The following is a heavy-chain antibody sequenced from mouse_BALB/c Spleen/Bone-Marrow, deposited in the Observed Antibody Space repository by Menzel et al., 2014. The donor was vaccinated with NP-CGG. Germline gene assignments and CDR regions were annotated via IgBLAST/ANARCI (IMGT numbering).Heavy chain of an antibody. J-gene: IGHJ2*01. CDR2: ISSSSSTI. D-gene: IGHD4-1*01. V-gene: IGHV5-17*02. CDR1: GFTFSSFG. CDR3: TRGGNWDDFDS. Sequence: VQGVESGGGLVQPGGSRKLSCAASGFTFSSFGMHWVRQAPEKGLEWVAYISSSSSTIFYADTVKGRFTVSRDNPKXTLFLQMTSLRSEDTAMYFCTRGGNWDDFDSWGQGTTLTVSS.